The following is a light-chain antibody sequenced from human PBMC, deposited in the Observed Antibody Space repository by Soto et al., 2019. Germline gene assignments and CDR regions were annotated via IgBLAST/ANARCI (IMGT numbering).Light chain of an antibody. CDR3: SSYARNRDIL. CDR2: RND. Sequence: QSVLTQPPSTSGTPGQRVTISCSGSSSNIGTNYVYWYQQFPGTAPKLLIYRNDQRPSGVPDRFSGSKSGTSASLAISGLRSEDEADYYCSSYARNRDILFGGGTKVTVL. CDR1: SSNIGTNY. J-gene: IGLJ3*02. V-gene: IGLV1-47*01.